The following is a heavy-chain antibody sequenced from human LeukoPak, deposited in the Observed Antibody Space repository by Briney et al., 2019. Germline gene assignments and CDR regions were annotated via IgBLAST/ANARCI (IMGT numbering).Heavy chain of an antibody. CDR3: ARLGRDTAMAMPYYYMDV. CDR2: IYYSGSS. Sequence: SETLSLTCTVSGGSISSYYWSWIRQPPGKGLEWIGYIYYSGSSNYNPSLKSRGTISVDTSKNQFSLRLSSVTAADTAVYYCARLGRDTAMAMPYYYMDVWGKGTTVTVSS. J-gene: IGHJ6*03. D-gene: IGHD5-18*01. CDR1: GGSISSYY. V-gene: IGHV4-59*01.